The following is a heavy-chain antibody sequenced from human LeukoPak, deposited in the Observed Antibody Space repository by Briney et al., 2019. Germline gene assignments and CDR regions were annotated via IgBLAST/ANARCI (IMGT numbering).Heavy chain of an antibody. V-gene: IGHV3-23*01. J-gene: IGHJ3*02. CDR2: ISGGDGST. Sequence: PGGSLRLSCAASGFTFNSYAMSWVRQAPGKGLEWVSAISGGDGSTYYADSVKGRFTISRDNSKNTLYLQMNSLRAEDTAVYYCAKDKLSAFDIWGQGTMVTVSS. CDR1: GFTFNSYA. CDR3: AKDKLSAFDI.